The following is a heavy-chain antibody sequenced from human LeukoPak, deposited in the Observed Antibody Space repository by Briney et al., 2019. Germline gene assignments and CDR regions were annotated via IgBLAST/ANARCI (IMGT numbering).Heavy chain of an antibody. J-gene: IGHJ5*02. D-gene: IGHD2-2*01. Sequence: ASVKVSCKASGGTFSSYAISWVRQAPGQGLEWMGGIIPIFGTANYAQKFQGRVTITTDESTSTAYMELSSLRSEDTAVYYCARVGHAYCSSTSCYWFDPWGQGTLVTVSS. CDR1: GGTFSSYA. V-gene: IGHV1-69*05. CDR3: ARVGHAYCSSTSCYWFDP. CDR2: IIPIFGTA.